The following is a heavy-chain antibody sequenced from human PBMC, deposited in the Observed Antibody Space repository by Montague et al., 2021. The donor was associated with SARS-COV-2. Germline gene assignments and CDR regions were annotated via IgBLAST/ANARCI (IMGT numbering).Heavy chain of an antibody. V-gene: IGHV4-34*01. CDR2: ANHIGST. D-gene: IGHD2-21*02. CDR1: GGSFSGYY. J-gene: IGHJ4*02. CDR3: ARGLFQPDCQAY. Sequence: SETLSLTCAVYGGSFSGYYWSWIRQPPGKGLDWIGEANHIGSTNYNPSLKSRVTISVETSKNQFSLKLSSVTAADTAVYYCARGLFQPDCQAYWGQGTLVTVSS.